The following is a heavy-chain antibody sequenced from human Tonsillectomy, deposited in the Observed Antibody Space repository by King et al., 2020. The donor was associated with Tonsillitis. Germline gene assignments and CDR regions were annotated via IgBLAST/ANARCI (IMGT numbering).Heavy chain of an antibody. CDR1: GGSFSGYY. Sequence: VQLQQWGAGLLKPSETLSLTCAVYGGSFSGYYWSWIRPPPGKGLEWIGEINHSGSTNYNPSLKSRVTISVDTSKNQFSLKLSSVTAADTAVYYCARGRTATPLFDYWGQGTLVTVSS. CDR2: INHSGST. CDR3: ARGRTATPLFDY. J-gene: IGHJ4*02. D-gene: IGHD5-18*01. V-gene: IGHV4-34*01.